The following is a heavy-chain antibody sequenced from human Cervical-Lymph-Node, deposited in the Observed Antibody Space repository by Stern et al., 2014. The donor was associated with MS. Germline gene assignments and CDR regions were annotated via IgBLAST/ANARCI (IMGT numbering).Heavy chain of an antibody. V-gene: IGHV1-8*01. CDR2: VNPNRGET. J-gene: IGHJ4*02. D-gene: IGHD6-19*01. Sequence: MQLVESGAELKRPGASVKVSCKAYGYSFTTYNISWVRQATGQGLEWMGWVNPNRGETGYAREFRARSSRTRENPINTAYMELSSLTFEDTAMYYCTRGLLTGWSPEGFWGQGTLVTVSS. CDR1: GYSFTTYN. CDR3: TRGLLTGWSPEGF.